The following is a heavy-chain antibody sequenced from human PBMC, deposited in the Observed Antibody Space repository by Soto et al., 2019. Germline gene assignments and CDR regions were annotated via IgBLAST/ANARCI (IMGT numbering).Heavy chain of an antibody. Sequence: PGESLKISCKGSGSNFGGYWIAWVRQMPGKGQGMMGISYHSDNDTSYRPSFQSQVTISADKTIRSANQQWSSRWAADTAMYYCVGGGVSARPFYYWGQGTPV. V-gene: IGHV5-51*01. CDR2: SYHSDNDT. J-gene: IGHJ4*02. CDR3: VGGGVSARPFYY. CDR1: GSNFGGYW. D-gene: IGHD3-10*01.